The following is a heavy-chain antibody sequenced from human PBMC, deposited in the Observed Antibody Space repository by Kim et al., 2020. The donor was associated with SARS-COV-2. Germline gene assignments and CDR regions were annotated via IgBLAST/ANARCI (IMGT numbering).Heavy chain of an antibody. CDR2: INHSGST. CDR3: ARGPQNRNSFDP. D-gene: IGHD1-26*01. V-gene: IGHV4-34*01. Sequence: SETLSLTCAVYGGSFSGYYWSWIRQPPGKGLEWIGEINHSGSTNYNPSLKSRVTISVDTSKNQFSLKLSSVTAADTAVYYCARGPQNRNSFDPWGQGTLV. J-gene: IGHJ5*02. CDR1: GGSFSGYY.